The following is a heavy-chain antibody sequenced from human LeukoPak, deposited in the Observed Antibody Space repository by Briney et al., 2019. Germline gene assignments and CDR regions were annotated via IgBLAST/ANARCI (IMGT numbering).Heavy chain of an antibody. J-gene: IGHJ4*02. CDR1: GYTFTSYY. D-gene: IGHD3-10*01. V-gene: IGHV1-8*02. CDR3: ARGVRSGSYYRF. Sequence: ASVKVSRKASGYTFTSYYMHWVRQAPGQGLEWMGWMNPNSGNTGYAQKFQGRVTMTRNTSISTAYMELSSLRSEDTAVYYCARGVRSGSYYRFWGQGTLVTVSS. CDR2: MNPNSGNT.